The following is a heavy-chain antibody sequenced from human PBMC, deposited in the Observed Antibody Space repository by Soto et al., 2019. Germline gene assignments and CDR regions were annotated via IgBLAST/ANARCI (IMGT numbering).Heavy chain of an antibody. CDR2: INSDGSST. V-gene: IGHV3-74*01. CDR3: ARGHSSSRSFDY. CDR1: GFTFSRYW. J-gene: IGHJ4*02. Sequence: GGSLRLSCAASGFTFSRYWMHWVREAPGKGLVWVSRINSDGSSTSYADSVKGRFTISRDNAKNTLYLQMNSLRAEDTAVYYCARGHSSSRSFDYWGQGTLVTVSS. D-gene: IGHD6-13*01.